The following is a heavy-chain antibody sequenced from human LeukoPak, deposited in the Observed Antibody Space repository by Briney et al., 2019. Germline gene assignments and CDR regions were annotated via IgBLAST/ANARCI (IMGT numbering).Heavy chain of an antibody. D-gene: IGHD3-10*01. Sequence: SETLSLTCTVSGGPISRSNYYWGWIRQPPGKGLECVGTMYSSGKSFYSPSLKGRVTISVDTSKNQMSLELRSVTATDTAVYYCARVNYYGSGSYYNEINWFDPWGQGTLVTVSS. J-gene: IGHJ5*02. CDR3: ARVNYYGSGSYYNEINWFDP. V-gene: IGHV4-39*01. CDR2: MYSSGKS. CDR1: GGPISRSNYY.